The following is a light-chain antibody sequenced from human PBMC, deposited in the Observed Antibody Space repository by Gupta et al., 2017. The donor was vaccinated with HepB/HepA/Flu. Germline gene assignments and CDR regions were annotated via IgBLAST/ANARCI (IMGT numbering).Light chain of an antibody. CDR1: QSVLYSSNNKNY. V-gene: IGKV4-1*01. J-gene: IGKJ2*03. CDR2: WAS. CDR3: QQYYSTPRS. Sequence: DIVMTQSPDSLAVSLGERATINCMSGQSVLYSSNNKNYLAWYQQKPGQPPKLLIYWASTRESGVPDRFSGSGSGTDFTLTINSLQAEDVAVYYCQQYYSTPRSFGQGTKVEIK.